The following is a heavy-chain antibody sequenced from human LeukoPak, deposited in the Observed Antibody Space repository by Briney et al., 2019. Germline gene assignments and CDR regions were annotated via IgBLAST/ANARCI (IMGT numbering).Heavy chain of an antibody. J-gene: IGHJ4*02. V-gene: IGHV1-3*01. D-gene: IGHD6-19*01. CDR2: INAGNGNT. CDR1: GYACTSYA. Sequence: ASVKVSCKATGYACTSYAMHWVRQAPGQRLEWMGRINAGNGNTKYSQKFQGRVTITRDTSASTAYMELSSLRSEDTAVYYCARDVWAVAGSYFDYWGQGTLVTVSS. CDR3: ARDVWAVAGSYFDY.